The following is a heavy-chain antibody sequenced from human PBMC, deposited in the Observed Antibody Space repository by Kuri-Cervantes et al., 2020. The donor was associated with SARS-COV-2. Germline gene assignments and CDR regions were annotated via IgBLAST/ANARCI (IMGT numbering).Heavy chain of an antibody. CDR3: ARDTHNWNSLNDY. D-gene: IGHD1-7*01. V-gene: IGHV3-7*05. J-gene: IGHJ4*02. Sequence: GGSLRLSCAASGFTFSSYWMSWVRQAPGKGLEWVANIKQDGSEKHYVDSAKGRFTISRDNAKNSLYLQTNSLRAEDTAVYYCARDTHNWNSLNDYWGQGTLVTVSS. CDR2: IKQDGSEK. CDR1: GFTFSSYW.